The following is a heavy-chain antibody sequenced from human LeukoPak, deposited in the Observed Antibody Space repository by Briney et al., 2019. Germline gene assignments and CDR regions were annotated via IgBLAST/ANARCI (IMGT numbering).Heavy chain of an antibody. CDR3: ARMGSGIYRNVFDS. V-gene: IGHV1-2*04. CDR1: GYTFIDYY. D-gene: IGHD1-26*01. J-gene: IGHJ4*02. CDR2: INPNSGDT. Sequence: ASVTVSCTASGYTFIDYYIHWVRQAPGQGLEWMGWINPNSGDTNYAQKFQGWVTMTRDTSVSTDYMELSRLRSDDTAVYFCARMGSGIYRNVFDSWGQGALVTASS.